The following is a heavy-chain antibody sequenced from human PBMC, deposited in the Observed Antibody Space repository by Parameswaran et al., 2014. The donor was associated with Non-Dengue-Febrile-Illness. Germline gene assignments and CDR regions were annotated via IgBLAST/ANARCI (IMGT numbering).Heavy chain of an antibody. V-gene: IGHV3-11*01. J-gene: IGHJ4*02. CDR2: ISSSGSTI. CDR3: ARDSGYSYGYWSNFDY. D-gene: IGHD5-18*01. Sequence: RWIRQPPGKGLEWVSYISSSGSTIYYADSVKGRFTISRDNAKNSLYLQMNSLRAEDTAVYYCARDSGYSYGYWSNFDYWGQGTLVTVSS.